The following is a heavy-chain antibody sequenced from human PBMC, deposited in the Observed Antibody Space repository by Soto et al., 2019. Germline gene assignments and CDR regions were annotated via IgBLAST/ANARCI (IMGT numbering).Heavy chain of an antibody. J-gene: IGHJ4*02. V-gene: IGHV4-61*01. Sequence: PSETLSLTCPVSGGSISSGYYYWSWIRQPPGKGLEWIGYIYYSGSTNYNPSLKSRVTISVDTSKNQFSLKLSPVTAADTAVYYCARAQLNYDFWSGYSFWGQGTLVTVSS. CDR1: GGSISSGYYY. CDR2: IYYSGST. CDR3: ARAQLNYDFWSGYSF. D-gene: IGHD3-3*01.